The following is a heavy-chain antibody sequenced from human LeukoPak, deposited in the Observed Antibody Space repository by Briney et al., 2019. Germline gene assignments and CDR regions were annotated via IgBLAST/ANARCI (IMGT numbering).Heavy chain of an antibody. D-gene: IGHD1-14*01. CDR3: ARITAARPDFDY. J-gene: IGHJ4*02. V-gene: IGHV4-34*01. CDR1: GGSFSGYY. CDR2: INHSGST. Sequence: SETLSLTCAVYGGSFSGYYWSWIRQPPGKGLEWIGEINHSGSTNYNPSLKCRVTISVDTSKNQFYLKLSSVTAADTSLYYCARITAARPDFDYWGQGTLVTVSS.